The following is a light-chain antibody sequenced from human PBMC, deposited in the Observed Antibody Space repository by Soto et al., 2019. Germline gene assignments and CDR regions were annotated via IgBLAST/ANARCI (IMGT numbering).Light chain of an antibody. V-gene: IGKV3-15*01. CDR2: GAS. J-gene: IGKJ5*01. CDR3: QQYTNWPTIT. Sequence: EMVLTQSPGTLSLSPGARATLSCRASQSVSNDYVAWVQQKPGQAPRLLIYGASTRATGIPARFSGSGSGTEFTLTISSLQSEDFSFYYCQQYTNWPTITFGQGTRLEIK. CDR1: QSVSND.